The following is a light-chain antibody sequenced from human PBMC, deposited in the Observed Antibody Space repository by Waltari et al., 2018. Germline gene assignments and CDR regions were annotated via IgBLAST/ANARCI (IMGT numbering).Light chain of an antibody. CDR3: HSYDGNNWM. Sequence: NFMLTQPHPVSESPGKTVTIFCTRSSGCIASNSVERFQKRPGRAPTTVLYEDYQRPLGVHVRFSGSFDSSSNPASLTIAGLKTEDDADYYCHSYDGNNWMFGGGTKLTVL. V-gene: IGLV6-57*03. J-gene: IGLJ3*02. CDR2: EDY. CDR1: SGCIASNS.